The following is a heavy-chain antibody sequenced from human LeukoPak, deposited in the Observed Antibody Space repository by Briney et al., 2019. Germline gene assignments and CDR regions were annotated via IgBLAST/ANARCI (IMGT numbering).Heavy chain of an antibody. CDR2: ISAYNGNT. CDR3: ARDKSHYYDSSGYYVPLDY. Sequence: GASVKVSCKASGYTFTSYGISWVRQAPGQGLEWMGWISAYNGNTNYAQKLQGRVTMTTDTSTRTAYMELRSLRSDDTAVYYCARDKSHYYDSSGYYVPLDYWGQGTLVTVSS. J-gene: IGHJ4*02. D-gene: IGHD3-22*01. CDR1: GYTFTSYG. V-gene: IGHV1-18*01.